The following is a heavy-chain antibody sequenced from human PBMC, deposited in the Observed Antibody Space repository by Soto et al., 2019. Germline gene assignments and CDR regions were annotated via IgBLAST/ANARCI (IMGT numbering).Heavy chain of an antibody. D-gene: IGHD5-18*01. Sequence: PGGSLRLSCAASGFTFTNYAMHWVRQAPGKGLQWVAVISHDGTNKYYADSVKGRFTISRDSFQHTLYLQMNRLRGEDTAVYFCARDPGKRGYTYGPDYWGQGTLVTVSS. CDR3: ARDPGKRGYTYGPDY. J-gene: IGHJ4*02. V-gene: IGHV3-30-3*01. CDR2: ISHDGTNK. CDR1: GFTFTNYA.